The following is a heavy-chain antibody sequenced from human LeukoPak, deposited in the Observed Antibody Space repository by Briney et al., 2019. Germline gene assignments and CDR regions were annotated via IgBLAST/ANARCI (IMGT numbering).Heavy chain of an antibody. CDR2: MNPNSGNT. D-gene: IGHD3-10*01. CDR3: ASGLVGFGESWGSHDY. J-gene: IGHJ4*02. Sequence: ASVKVSCKASGYTFTSYDINWVRQATGQGLEWMGWMNPNSGNTGYAQKFQGRVTITRNTSISTAYMELSSLRSEDTAVYYCASGLVGFGESWGSHDYWGQGTLVTVSS. CDR1: GYTFTSYD. V-gene: IGHV1-8*01.